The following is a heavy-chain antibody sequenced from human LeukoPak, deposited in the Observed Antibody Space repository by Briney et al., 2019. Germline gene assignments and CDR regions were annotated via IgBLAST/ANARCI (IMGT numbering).Heavy chain of an antibody. D-gene: IGHD3-22*01. CDR3: ARCANYYDSSGPLDAFDI. Sequence: PGRSLRLSCAASGFTFAIYAMHWVRQAPGKGLEWVAVISYDGNNKYYADSVKGRFTISRDNSKNTLYLQMNSLRAEDTAVYYCARCANYYDSSGPLDAFDIWGQGTMVTVSS. CDR2: ISYDGNNK. V-gene: IGHV3-30-3*01. J-gene: IGHJ3*02. CDR1: GFTFAIYA.